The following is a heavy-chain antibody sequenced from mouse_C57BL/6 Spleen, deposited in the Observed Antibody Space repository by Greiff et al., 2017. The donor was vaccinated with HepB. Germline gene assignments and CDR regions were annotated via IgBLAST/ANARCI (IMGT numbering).Heavy chain of an antibody. CDR3: ARNWGTVVPYYAMDY. CDR1: GFSLTSYG. J-gene: IGHJ4*01. D-gene: IGHD1-1*01. CDR2: IWSGGST. V-gene: IGHV2-2*01. Sequence: VMLVESGPGLVQPSQSLSITCTVSGFSLTSYGVHWVRQSPGKGLEWLGVIWSGGSTDYNAAFISRLSISKDNSKSQVFFKMNSLQADDTAIYYCARNWGTVVPYYAMDYWGQGTSVTVSS.